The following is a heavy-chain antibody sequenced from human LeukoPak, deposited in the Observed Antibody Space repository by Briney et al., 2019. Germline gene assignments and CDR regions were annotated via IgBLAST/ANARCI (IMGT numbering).Heavy chain of an antibody. CDR3: AKSPYSSSPQGY. V-gene: IGHV3-21*04. CDR2: ISSSGSYI. CDR1: GFTSSSHN. Sequence: GGSLRLSCAAFGFTSSSHNMNWVRQAPGKGLEWVSSISSSGSYIFYADSVKGRFTISRDNPKNTLYLQMDSLRAEDTAVYYCAKSPYSSSPQGYWGQGTLVTVSS. D-gene: IGHD6-6*01. J-gene: IGHJ4*02.